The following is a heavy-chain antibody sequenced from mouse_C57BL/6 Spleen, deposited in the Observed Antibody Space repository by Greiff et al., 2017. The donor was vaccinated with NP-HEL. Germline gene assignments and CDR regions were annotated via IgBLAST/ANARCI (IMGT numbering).Heavy chain of an antibody. J-gene: IGHJ1*03. D-gene: IGHD1-1*01. CDR2: INPNNGGT. Sequence: EVQLQQSGPELVKPGASVKISCKASGYTFTDYYMNWVKQSHGKSLEWIGDINPNNGGTSYNQKFKGKATLTVDKSSSTAYMELRSLTSEDSAVYYCARPVVAWYFDVWGTGTTVTVSS. V-gene: IGHV1-26*01. CDR1: GYTFTDYY. CDR3: ARPVVAWYFDV.